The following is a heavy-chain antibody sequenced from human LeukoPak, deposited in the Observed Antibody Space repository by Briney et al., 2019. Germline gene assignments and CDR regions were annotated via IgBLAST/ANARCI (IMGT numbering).Heavy chain of an antibody. V-gene: IGHV3-74*01. D-gene: IGHD2-15*01. CDR3: ARGNKWSFDC. J-gene: IGHJ4*02. CDR2: INSDGSAT. Sequence: PGGSLRLSCVASGFTLSTYWMHWVRQAPGKGLVWVSRINSDGSATSYADSVMVRFTISRDSAKNTLYLQMNSLRPEDTAVYYCARGNKWSFDCWGQGALVTVSS. CDR1: GFTLSTYW.